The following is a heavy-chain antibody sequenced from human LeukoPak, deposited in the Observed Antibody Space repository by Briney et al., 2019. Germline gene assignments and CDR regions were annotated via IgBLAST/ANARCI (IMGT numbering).Heavy chain of an antibody. Sequence: SSETLSLTCAVYGGSFSGYYWSWIRQPPGKGLEWIGEINHSGSTNYNPSLKSRVTISVDTSKNQFSLKLSSVTAADTAVYYCARDNGSGIYYYGMDVWGQGTTVTVSS. CDR1: GGSFSGYY. CDR2: INHSGST. CDR3: ARDNGSGIYYYGMDV. J-gene: IGHJ6*02. V-gene: IGHV4-34*01. D-gene: IGHD3-10*01.